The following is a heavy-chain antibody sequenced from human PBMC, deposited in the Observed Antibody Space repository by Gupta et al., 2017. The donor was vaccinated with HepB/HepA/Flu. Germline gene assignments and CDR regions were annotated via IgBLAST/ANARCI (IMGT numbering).Heavy chain of an antibody. Sequence: QVQLQQWGAGLLKPSETLSLTCAVYGGSFSGYYWSWIRQPPGKGLEWIGEINHSGSTNYNPSLKSRVTISVDTSKNQFSLKLSSVTAADTAVYYCARGVGYCGGDCYSYWFDPWGQGTLVTVSS. D-gene: IGHD2-21*01. V-gene: IGHV4-34*01. CDR1: GGSFSGYY. J-gene: IGHJ5*02. CDR3: ARGVGYCGGDCYSYWFDP. CDR2: INHSGST.